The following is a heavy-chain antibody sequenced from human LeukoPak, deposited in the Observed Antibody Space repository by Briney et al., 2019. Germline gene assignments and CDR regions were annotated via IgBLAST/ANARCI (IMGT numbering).Heavy chain of an antibody. CDR3: ATASSGLFY. D-gene: IGHD3-16*01. V-gene: IGHV3-15*01. CDR1: GLTFSNAW. J-gene: IGHJ4*02. CDR2: IKRKTDGETT. Sequence: GGSLGLSCAASGLTFSNAWMSWVRQAPGEGLEWVGRIKRKTDGETTEYVAPVKGRFTISRDDSKNTLYLQMNSLKTEDTGVYYCATASSGLFYWGQGTLVTVSS.